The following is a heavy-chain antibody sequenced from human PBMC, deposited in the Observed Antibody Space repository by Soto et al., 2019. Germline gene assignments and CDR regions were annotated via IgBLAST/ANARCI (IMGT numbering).Heavy chain of an antibody. J-gene: IGHJ4*02. CDR2: INPGGGSA. D-gene: IGHD3-3*01. V-gene: IGHV1-46*01. CDR3: AREDKAGVAITPDS. Sequence: QVQLVQSGAEVKKPGDSVKVSCKASGYTFTKYYIHWVRQAPGQGLEWMGLINPGGGSAEFAHKFQGRITLTRDPSSSTAYMELISLTSADTAMYYCAREDKAGVAITPDSWGQGTLVTVSS. CDR1: GYTFTKYY.